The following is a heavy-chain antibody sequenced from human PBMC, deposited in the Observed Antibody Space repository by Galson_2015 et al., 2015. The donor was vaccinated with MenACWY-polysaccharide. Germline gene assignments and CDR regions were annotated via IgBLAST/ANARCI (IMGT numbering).Heavy chain of an antibody. V-gene: IGHV3-30-3*01. D-gene: IGHD3-22*01. Sequence: SLRLSCAASGFTFNSYAMHWVRQAPGKGLEWLAVISYDETNKYYADSVKGRFTISRDNSKNTLYLQMNSLRAEDTAVFYCARDPLDSSGYTRGSVFDLWGRGTLVTVSS. CDR1: GFTFNSYA. CDR2: ISYDETNK. CDR3: ARDPLDSSGYTRGSVFDL. J-gene: IGHJ2*01.